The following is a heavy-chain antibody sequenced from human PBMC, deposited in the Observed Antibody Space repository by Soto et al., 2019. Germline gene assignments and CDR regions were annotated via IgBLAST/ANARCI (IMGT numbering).Heavy chain of an antibody. D-gene: IGHD2-8*01. CDR3: ARERPGRKRVYYFDY. CDR1: GYTFTSYY. J-gene: IGHJ4*02. CDR2: INPSGGST. V-gene: IGHV1-46*01. Sequence: ASVKVSCKASGYTFTSYYMHWVRQAPGQGLEWMGIINPSGGSTSYAQKFQGRVTMTRDTSTSTVYMELSSLRSEDPAVYYCARERPGRKRVYYFDYWGQGTLVTVSS.